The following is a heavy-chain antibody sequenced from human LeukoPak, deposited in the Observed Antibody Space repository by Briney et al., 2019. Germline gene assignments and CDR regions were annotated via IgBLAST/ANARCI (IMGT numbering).Heavy chain of an antibody. CDR1: GFTFSSYA. CDR3: ARDWGELIAPFDP. D-gene: IGHD2-21*01. Sequence: PGGSLRLSCAASGFTFSSYAMSWVRQAPGKGLEWVSAISDSGGSTYYADSVKGRFTISRDNSKNTLYLQMNSLRAEDTAVYYCARDWGELIAPFDPWGQGTLVTVSS. J-gene: IGHJ5*02. V-gene: IGHV3-23*01. CDR2: ISDSGGST.